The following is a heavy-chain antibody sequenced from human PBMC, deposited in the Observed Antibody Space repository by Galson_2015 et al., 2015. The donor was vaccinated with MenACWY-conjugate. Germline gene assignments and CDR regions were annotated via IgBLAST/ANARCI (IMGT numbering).Heavy chain of an antibody. CDR3: ARDRATVTTYYYYCMDV. CDR2: ISYDGSNK. Sequence: SLRLSCAASGFTFSSYAMHWVRQAPGKGLEWVAVISYDGSNKYYADSVKGRFTISRDNSKNTLYLQMNSLRAEDTAVYYCARDRATVTTYYYYCMDVWVQGTTVTVSS. V-gene: IGHV3-30*04. D-gene: IGHD4-17*01. CDR1: GFTFSSYA. J-gene: IGHJ6*02.